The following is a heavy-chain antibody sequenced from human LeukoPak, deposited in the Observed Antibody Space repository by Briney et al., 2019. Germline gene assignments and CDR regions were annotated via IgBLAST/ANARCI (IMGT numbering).Heavy chain of an antibody. CDR2: ISGSGGST. Sequence: PGGSLRLSCAASGFTFSSYAMSWVRQAPGKGLEWVSAISGSGGSTYYADSVKGRFTISRDNSKNTLYLQMNSLRAEDTAVYYCAKSETGLYYGDLDYWGQGTLVTVSS. V-gene: IGHV3-23*01. D-gene: IGHD4-17*01. J-gene: IGHJ4*02. CDR1: GFTFSSYA. CDR3: AKSETGLYYGDLDY.